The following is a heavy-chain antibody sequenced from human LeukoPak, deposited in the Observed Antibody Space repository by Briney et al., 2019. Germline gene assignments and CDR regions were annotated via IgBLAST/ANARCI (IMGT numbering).Heavy chain of an antibody. V-gene: IGHV4-38-2*02. J-gene: IGHJ4*02. D-gene: IGHD6-19*01. Sequence: SETLSLTCTVSGYSISNGYYWDWIRQPPGGGLEWIGNIYRSGSTSYNPSLKSRVTISVDTSKNQFSLKVNSVTAADTAVYYCARRHSSGWFYYWGQGTLVTVSS. CDR3: ARRHSSGWFYY. CDR1: GYSISNGYY. CDR2: IYRSGST.